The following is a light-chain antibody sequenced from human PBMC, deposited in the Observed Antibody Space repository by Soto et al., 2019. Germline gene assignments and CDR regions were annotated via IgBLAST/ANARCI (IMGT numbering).Light chain of an antibody. CDR3: ATWDDSVTGVV. CDR1: SSNIGRNY. V-gene: IGLV1-44*01. J-gene: IGLJ2*01. Sequence: QSVLTQPPSASGTPVQRVTISCSGSSSNIGRNYVTWYQQVPGTAPKLLIYSTNQRPSGVPDRFSGSKSGTSASLAISGLQSEDEADYHCATWDDSVTGVVFGGGTKLTVL. CDR2: STN.